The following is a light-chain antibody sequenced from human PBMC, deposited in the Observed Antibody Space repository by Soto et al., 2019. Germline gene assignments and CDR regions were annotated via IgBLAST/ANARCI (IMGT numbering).Light chain of an antibody. CDR1: ESVSGNY. CDR2: DVS. Sequence: DIALARCPDTLSVSPGERATLCSTSSESVSGNYLSWYQQNPGQAPRLLIYDVSNRATGIPARFSGSGSGTDFTLTISSLEPEDFAVYYCQQRYNWPRTFGQGTKVDIK. J-gene: IGKJ1*01. CDR3: QQRYNWPRT. V-gene: IGKV3-11*01.